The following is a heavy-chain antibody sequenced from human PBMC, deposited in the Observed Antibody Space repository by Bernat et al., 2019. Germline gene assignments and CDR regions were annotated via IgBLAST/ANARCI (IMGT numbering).Heavy chain of an antibody. CDR1: GFSLTTGGVG. D-gene: IGHD6-13*01. Sequence: QITLKESGPTLVNPTQTLTLTCTFSGFSLTTGGVGVGWIRHPPGKALEWLALIYWDDDVLYSPSLRSRLTITKDTSKNQVVLTMTNMDPVDTGTYYCAHRPPQRSSGWYPNWFDPWGQGTLVTVSS. CDR3: AHRPPQRSSGWYPNWFDP. CDR2: IYWDDDV. V-gene: IGHV2-5*02. J-gene: IGHJ5*02.